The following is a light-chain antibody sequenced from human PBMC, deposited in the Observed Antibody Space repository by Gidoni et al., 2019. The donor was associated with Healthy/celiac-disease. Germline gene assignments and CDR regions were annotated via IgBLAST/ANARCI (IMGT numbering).Light chain of an antibody. CDR1: QSISSW. CDR3: QQYNSYSRT. CDR2: KES. J-gene: IGKJ1*01. V-gene: IGKV1-5*03. Sequence: DIQLTQSPSTLSASVGDRVTITCRASQSISSWLAWYQQKPGKAPKLLIYKESSLESGVPSRFRGSGSGTEFTLTISSLQPDDFATYYCQQYNSYSRTFGQGTKVEIK.